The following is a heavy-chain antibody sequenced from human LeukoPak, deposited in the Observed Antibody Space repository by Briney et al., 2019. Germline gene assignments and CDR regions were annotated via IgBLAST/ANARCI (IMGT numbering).Heavy chain of an antibody. CDR1: GGTFSSYA. J-gene: IGHJ1*01. D-gene: IGHD3-22*01. CDR3: ARAIGFYYDAGYFQH. Sequence: ASVKVSCKASGGTFSSYAISWVRQAPGQGLEWMGWISGYNGNTNYAQKLQGRVTMTTDTSTSTSYMELRSLRSDDTAVYYCARAIGFYYDAGYFQHWGQGTLVTVSS. CDR2: ISGYNGNT. V-gene: IGHV1-18*01.